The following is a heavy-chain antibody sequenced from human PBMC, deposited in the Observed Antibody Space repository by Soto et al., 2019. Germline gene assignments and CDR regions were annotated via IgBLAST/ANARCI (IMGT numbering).Heavy chain of an antibody. Sequence: SETLSLTCTVSGGSISSGDYYWSWIRQPPGKGLEWIGYIYYTGSTNYNPSLKSRVTISVDTSRNHFSLKLSSVTAADTAVYYCARDNENTELRAFEMWGQGTLVTVSS. V-gene: IGHV4-61*03. CDR2: IYYTGST. CDR3: ARDNENTELRAFEM. CDR1: GGSISSGDYY. J-gene: IGHJ3*02. D-gene: IGHD1-1*01.